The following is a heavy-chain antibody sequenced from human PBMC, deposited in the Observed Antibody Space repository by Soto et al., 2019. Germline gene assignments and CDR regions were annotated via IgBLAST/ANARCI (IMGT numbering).Heavy chain of an antibody. CDR3: ASAFYRSGTHYAFDN. V-gene: IGHV1-18*01. CDR2: ISAYNGNR. CDR1: GYTPTNYD. J-gene: IGHJ4*02. D-gene: IGHD1-26*01. Sequence: QVPLVQSGPEVKKPGASVTVSCKTSGYTPTNYDIGWVRQAPGQGLEWMGWISAYNGNRNSAQKLQGRLTMTTDTSTQTAYMELRSRRSDDTAVYCCASAFYRSGTHYAFDNWGQGTLVTVSS.